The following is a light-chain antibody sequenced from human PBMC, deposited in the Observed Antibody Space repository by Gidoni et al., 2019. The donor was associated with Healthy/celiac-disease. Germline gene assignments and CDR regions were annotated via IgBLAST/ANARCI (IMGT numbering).Light chain of an antibody. J-gene: IGLJ1*01. CDR2: QDT. CDR1: KLGEQF. Sequence: SYELTQPPSVSVSPGQTASITCSGDKLGEQFASWYQQKPGQSPVLVIYQDTKRPSGIPERFSGSNSGNTATLTISGTQAMDETDYYCQAWDSRTASYVFGTGTKVTVL. CDR3: QAWDSRTASYV. V-gene: IGLV3-1*01.